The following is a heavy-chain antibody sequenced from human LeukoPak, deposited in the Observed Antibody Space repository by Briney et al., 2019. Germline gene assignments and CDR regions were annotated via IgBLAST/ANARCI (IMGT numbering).Heavy chain of an antibody. CDR3: ARKGRRVWSFDF. Sequence: GGSLRLSCAAAGFTFSDYYMSWIRQAPGKGLEWVSYISSSGSTIYFADSVKGRFTISRDNAKNSLYLQMNSLRAEDTAVYYCARKGRRVWSFDFWGQGTLATVSS. J-gene: IGHJ4*02. CDR1: GFTFSDYY. CDR2: ISSSGSTI. V-gene: IGHV3-11*01. D-gene: IGHD3-3*01.